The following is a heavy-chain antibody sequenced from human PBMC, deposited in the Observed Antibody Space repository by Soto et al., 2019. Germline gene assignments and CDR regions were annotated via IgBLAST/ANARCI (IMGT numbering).Heavy chain of an antibody. J-gene: IGHJ4*02. CDR3: ARARPGPYDNNPAFDC. CDR2: ISSGTSYL. D-gene: IGHD5-12*01. V-gene: IGHV3-21*01. CDR1: CFTFRTSS. Sequence: LTLSSPASCFTFRTSSITWVRQAPGKGLEWVSSISSGTSYLYYADSVKGRFTISRDNAKNSLYIQMNSLRAEDTAMYYCARARPGPYDNNPAFDCWGPGTLVTVSS.